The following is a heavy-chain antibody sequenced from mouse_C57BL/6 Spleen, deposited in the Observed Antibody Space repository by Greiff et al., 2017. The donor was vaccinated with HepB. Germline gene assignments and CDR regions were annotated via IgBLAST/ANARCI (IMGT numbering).Heavy chain of an antibody. CDR1: GYTFTDYY. CDR2: INPYNGGT. J-gene: IGHJ2*01. CDR3: ARNGYDDGGYFDY. D-gene: IGHD2-2*01. V-gene: IGHV1-19*01. Sequence: EVQLQESGPVLVKPGASVKMSCKASGYTFTDYYMNWVKQSHGKSLEWIGVINPYNGGTNYNQKFKGKATLTVDKSSSTAYMELNSLTSEDSAVYYCARNGYDDGGYFDYWGQGTTLTVSS.